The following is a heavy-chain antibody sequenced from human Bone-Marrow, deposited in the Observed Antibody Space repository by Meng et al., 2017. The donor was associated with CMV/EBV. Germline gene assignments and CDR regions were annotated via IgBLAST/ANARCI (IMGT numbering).Heavy chain of an antibody. D-gene: IGHD6-6*01. CDR3: AREGGGGSSSSGWFDP. CDR2: INPNSGGT. Sequence: YTFTGYYMHWVRQAPGQGLEWMGWINPNSGGTNYAQKFQGRVTMTRDTSISTAYMELSRLRSDDTAVYYCAREGGGGSSSSGWFDPWGQGTLVTVSS. CDR1: YTFTGYY. J-gene: IGHJ5*02. V-gene: IGHV1-2*02.